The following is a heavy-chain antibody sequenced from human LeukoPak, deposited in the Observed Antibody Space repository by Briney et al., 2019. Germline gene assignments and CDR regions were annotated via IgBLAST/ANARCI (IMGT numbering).Heavy chain of an antibody. Sequence: PGGSLRLSCAASGFTFSTYGMHWVRQAPGKGLEWVTIISYDGTNKYYADSEKGRFTISRDNSKNTLDLQMDSLRAEDTAVYYCAKDLAPHRDGSHHGADAWGQGTLVTVSS. D-gene: IGHD5-24*01. CDR3: AKDLAPHRDGSHHGADA. V-gene: IGHV3-30*18. J-gene: IGHJ5*02. CDR1: GFTFSTYG. CDR2: ISYDGTNK.